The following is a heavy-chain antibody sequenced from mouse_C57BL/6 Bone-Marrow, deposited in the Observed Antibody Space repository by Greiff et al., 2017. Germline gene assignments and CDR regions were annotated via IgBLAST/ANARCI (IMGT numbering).Heavy chain of an antibody. CDR3: TRGGSGYDY. J-gene: IGHJ2*01. V-gene: IGHV1-15*01. D-gene: IGHD3-2*02. CDR2: IDPETGGT. Sequence: VQLQQSGAELVRPGASVTLSCKASGYTFTDYEMHWVKQTPVHGLEWIGAIDPETGGTAYNQKFKGKAILTADKSSSTAYMELRSLTSEDSAVYYGTRGGSGYDYWGQGTTLTVSS. CDR1: GYTFTDYE.